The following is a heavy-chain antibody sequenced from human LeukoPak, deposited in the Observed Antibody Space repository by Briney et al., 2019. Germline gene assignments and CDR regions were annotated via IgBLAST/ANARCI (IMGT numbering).Heavy chain of an antibody. D-gene: IGHD1-14*01. CDR2: IYHSGST. V-gene: IGHV4-39*07. CDR1: GGSISSGSYY. J-gene: IGHJ5*02. Sequence: SETLSLTCTVSGGSISSGSYYWGWIRQPPGKGLEWIGSIYHSGSTYYNPSLKSRVTISVDTSKNQFSLKLSSVTAADTAVYYCARDLSGILRNWFDPWGQGTLVTVSS. CDR3: ARDLSGILRNWFDP.